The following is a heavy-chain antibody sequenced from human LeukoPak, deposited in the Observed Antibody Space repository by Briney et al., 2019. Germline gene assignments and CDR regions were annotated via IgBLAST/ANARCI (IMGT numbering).Heavy chain of an antibody. CDR1: GGSLSSGEYY. J-gene: IGHJ6*02. Sequence: SETLSLTCTVSGGSLSSGEYYWSWIRQPPGKGLEWIGYIYYSGSTYYNPSLKSRVTISVDTSKNQFSLKLSSVTAADTAVYYCARSPLIVVVPAANYYYYYGMDVWGQGTTVTVSS. D-gene: IGHD2-2*01. V-gene: IGHV4-30-4*01. CDR3: ARSPLIVVVPAANYYYYYGMDV. CDR2: IYYSGST.